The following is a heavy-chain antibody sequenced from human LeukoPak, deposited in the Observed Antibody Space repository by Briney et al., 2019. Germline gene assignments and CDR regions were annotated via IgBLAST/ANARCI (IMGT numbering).Heavy chain of an antibody. CDR3: ARSQRSFNEYSSSWYDIFDY. D-gene: IGHD6-13*01. CDR1: EFAFSSYA. CDR2: IDGSGAST. J-gene: IGHJ4*02. Sequence: GGSLRLSCAASEFAFSSYAMSWVRQAPGKGLEWVSAIDGSGASTYYADSVKGRFTISRDNSKNTLYLQMNSLRAEDTAVYYCARSQRSFNEYSSSWYDIFDYWGQGALVTVSS. V-gene: IGHV3-23*01.